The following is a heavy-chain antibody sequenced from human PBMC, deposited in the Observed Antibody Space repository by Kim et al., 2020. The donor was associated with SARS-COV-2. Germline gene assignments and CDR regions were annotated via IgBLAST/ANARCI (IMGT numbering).Heavy chain of an antibody. CDR3: ASQGGITGTQSV. CDR1: GGTFSSYA. Sequence: SVKVSCKASGGTFSSYAISWVRQAPGQGLEWMGRIIPILGIANYAQKFQGRVTITADKSASTAYMELSSLRSEDTAVYYCASQGGITGTQSVWGKGTTVTVSS. CDR2: IIPILGIA. J-gene: IGHJ6*04. V-gene: IGHV1-69*04. D-gene: IGHD1-20*01.